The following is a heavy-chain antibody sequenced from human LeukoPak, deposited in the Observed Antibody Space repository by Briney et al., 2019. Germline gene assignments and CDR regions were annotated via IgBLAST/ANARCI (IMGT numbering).Heavy chain of an antibody. V-gene: IGHV4-59*12. CDR3: ARDVRNYYDSSGYYLFDY. D-gene: IGHD3-22*01. J-gene: IGHJ4*02. CDR2: IYYSGST. CDR1: GGSISSYY. Sequence: SETLSLTCTVSGGSISSYYWSWIRQPPGKGLEWIGYIYYSGSTNYNPSLKSRVTISMDTSKNQFSLKLSSVTAADTAVYYCARDVRNYYDSSGYYLFDYWGQGTLVTVSS.